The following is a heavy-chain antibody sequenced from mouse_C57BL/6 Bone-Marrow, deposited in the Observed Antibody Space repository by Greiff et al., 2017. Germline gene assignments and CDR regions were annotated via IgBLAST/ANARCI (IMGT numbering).Heavy chain of an antibody. V-gene: IGHV5-6*01. CDR3: ARGHYGSSPNYAMDY. CDR1: GFTFSSYG. J-gene: IGHJ4*01. Sequence: EVQRVESGGDLVKPGGSLKLSCAASGFTFSSYGMSWVRQTPDKRLEWVATISSGGSYTYYPDSVKGRFTISRDNAKNTLYLQMSSLKSEDTAMYYCARGHYGSSPNYAMDYWGQGTSVTVSS. CDR2: ISSGGSYT. D-gene: IGHD1-1*01.